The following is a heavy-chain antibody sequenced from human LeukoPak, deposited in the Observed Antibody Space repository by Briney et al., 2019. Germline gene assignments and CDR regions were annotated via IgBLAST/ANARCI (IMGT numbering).Heavy chain of an antibody. CDR3: AGGTYGNGWSY. J-gene: IGHJ4*02. Sequence: PGGSLRLSCAASGFTFRNYGMNWVRQAPGKGLEWVAGINDSGDITNSANSVKGRFTISRDDSKNSLYLQMDSLRAEDTAVYYCAGGTYGNGWSYWGQGALVTVSS. D-gene: IGHD6-19*01. CDR1: GFTFRNYG. CDR2: INDSGDIT. V-gene: IGHV3-23*01.